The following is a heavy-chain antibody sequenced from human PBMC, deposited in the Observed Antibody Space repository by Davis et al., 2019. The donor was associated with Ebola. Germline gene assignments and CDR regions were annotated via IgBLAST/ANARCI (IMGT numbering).Heavy chain of an antibody. V-gene: IGHV3-30*04. Sequence: PGGSLRLSCAASGFNFTTYAMQWVRQAPGKGLEWVSLISYDEKNKYYADSVKGRFTISRDNSKNTLSLQMNSLKPEDTALYYCATLQVVGMSADQWGQGTLVTVSS. CDR1: GFNFTTYA. CDR2: ISYDEKNK. J-gene: IGHJ4*02. D-gene: IGHD6-13*01. CDR3: ATLQVVGMSADQ.